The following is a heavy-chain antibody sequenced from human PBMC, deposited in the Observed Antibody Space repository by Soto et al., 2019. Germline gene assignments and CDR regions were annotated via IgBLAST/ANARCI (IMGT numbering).Heavy chain of an antibody. V-gene: IGHV3-23*01. J-gene: IGHJ4*02. Sequence: SLGLSCASSGFKFSNYAMSWVRQAPGKGLEWVSLISATGGGTYYADSVKGRFTISRDNSHNTLYLQVHSLTAEDTAVYYCAEDRRAGGNSAFYFDFWGQGAQVTVSS. CDR2: ISATGGGT. D-gene: IGHD3-16*01. CDR1: GFKFSNYA. CDR3: AEDRRAGGNSAFYFDF.